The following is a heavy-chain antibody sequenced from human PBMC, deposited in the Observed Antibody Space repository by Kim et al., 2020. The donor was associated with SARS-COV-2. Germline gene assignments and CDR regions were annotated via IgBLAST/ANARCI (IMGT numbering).Heavy chain of an antibody. CDR2: INPSGGST. CDR3: ATATPRYFDWLNYYGMDV. V-gene: IGHV1-46*01. J-gene: IGHJ6*02. D-gene: IGHD3-9*01. CDR1: GYTFTSYY. Sequence: ASVKVSCKASGYTFTSYYMHWVRQAPGQGLEWMGIINPSGGSTSYAQKFQGRVTMTRDTSTSTVYMELSSLRSEDTAVYYCATATPRYFDWLNYYGMDVWGQGTTVTVSS.